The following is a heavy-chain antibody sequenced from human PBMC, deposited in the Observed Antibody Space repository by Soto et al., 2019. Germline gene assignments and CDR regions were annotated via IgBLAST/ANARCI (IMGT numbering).Heavy chain of an antibody. CDR3: ARYRFSGNRWSKFDY. CDR1: GVTVSSDAYY. J-gene: IGHJ4*02. D-gene: IGHD3-16*02. CDR2: IYHKGNT. Sequence: SATLSLTCPVSGVTVSSDAYYLRWIRPPPGKGLEWIGNIYHKGNTYYSPSLKSRLVIGLDTSKNQFSLSLSSVTAADTAVYYCARYRFSGNRWSKFDYWGQGTLVTV. V-gene: IGHV4-31*03.